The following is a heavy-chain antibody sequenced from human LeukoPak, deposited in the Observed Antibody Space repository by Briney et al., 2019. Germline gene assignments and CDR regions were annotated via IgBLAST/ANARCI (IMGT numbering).Heavy chain of an antibody. J-gene: IGHJ4*02. CDR3: ARAAAGDSDY. D-gene: IGHD7-27*01. V-gene: IGHV4-34*01. CDR1: GGSFSGYY. Sequence: SETLSLTCAVYGGSFSGYYWSWIRQPPGKGLEWIGEINHSGSTNYNPSLKSRVTISVDTSKNQFSLKLRSVTAADTAVYYCARAAAGDSDYWGQGTLVTVSS. CDR2: INHSGST.